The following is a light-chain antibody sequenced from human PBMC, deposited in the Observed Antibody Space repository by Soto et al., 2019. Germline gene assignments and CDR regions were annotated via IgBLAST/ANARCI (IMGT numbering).Light chain of an antibody. Sequence: QSVLTQPPSASGTPGQRVTISCSGSGSNIGINYVYWYQQLPGTVPKLLIYRDNQRPSGVPDRFSGSKSGTPASLAISGLRSEDEADYYCAAWDDSLRAVLFGGGTK. V-gene: IGLV1-47*01. J-gene: IGLJ2*01. CDR2: RDN. CDR1: GSNIGINY. CDR3: AAWDDSLRAVL.